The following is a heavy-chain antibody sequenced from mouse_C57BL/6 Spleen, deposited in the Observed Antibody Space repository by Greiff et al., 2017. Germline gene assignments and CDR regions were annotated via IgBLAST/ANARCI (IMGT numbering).Heavy chain of an antibody. Sequence: EVQGVESGGGLVQPGGSLSLSCAASGFTFTDYYMSWVRQPPGKALEWLGFIRNKANGYTTEYSASVKGRFTISRDNSQSILYLQMNALRAEDSATYYCARSVLYDGYYVPFAYWGQGTLVTVSA. J-gene: IGHJ3*01. CDR1: GFTFTDYY. D-gene: IGHD2-3*01. V-gene: IGHV7-3*01. CDR3: ARSVLYDGYYVPFAY. CDR2: IRNKANGYTT.